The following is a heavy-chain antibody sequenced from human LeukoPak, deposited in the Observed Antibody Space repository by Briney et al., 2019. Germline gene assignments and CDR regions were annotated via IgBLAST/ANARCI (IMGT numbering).Heavy chain of an antibody. CDR2: IYYSGST. J-gene: IGHJ6*03. Sequence: SETLSLTCTVSGGSINSYYWSWIRQPPGEGLEWIGYIYYSGSTSYNPSLKSRVTMSLDTSKNQLSLKLSSVTAADTAVYYCARWYCSSDTCYHMDVWGEGTTVTVSS. CDR3: ARWYCSSDTCYHMDV. V-gene: IGHV4-59*01. CDR1: GGSINSYY. D-gene: IGHD2-2*01.